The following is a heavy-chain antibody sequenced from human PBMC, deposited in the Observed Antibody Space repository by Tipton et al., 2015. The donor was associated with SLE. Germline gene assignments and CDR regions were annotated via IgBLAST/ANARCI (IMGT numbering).Heavy chain of an antibody. CDR2: INHSGST. J-gene: IGHJ5*02. CDR3: ARVEYSSSFNWFDP. CDR1: GGSFSGYY. V-gene: IGHV4-34*01. D-gene: IGHD6-6*01. Sequence: TLSLTCAVYGGSFSGYYWSWIRQPPGEGLEWIGEINHSGSTNYNPSLKSRVTISVDTSKNQFSLKLSSVTAADTAVYYCARVEYSSSFNWFDPWGQGTLVTVSS.